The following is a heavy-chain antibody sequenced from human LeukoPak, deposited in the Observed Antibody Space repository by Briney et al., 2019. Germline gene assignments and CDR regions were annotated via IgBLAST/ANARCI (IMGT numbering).Heavy chain of an antibody. CDR1: GFTFSNYD. V-gene: IGHV3-30*18. Sequence: GGSLRLSCAASGFTFSNYDMHWVRPAPGKGLEWVAVISYDGSNKYYADSVKGRFTISRDNSKNTVYLQMNSLRAEDTAVYYCAKDREGTTFDNWGQGTLVTVSS. D-gene: IGHD1-7*01. CDR2: ISYDGSNK. CDR3: AKDREGTTFDN. J-gene: IGHJ4*02.